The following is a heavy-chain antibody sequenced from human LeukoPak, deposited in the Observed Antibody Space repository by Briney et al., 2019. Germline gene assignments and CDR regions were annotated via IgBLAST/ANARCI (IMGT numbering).Heavy chain of an antibody. V-gene: IGHV4-39*01. CDR3: ARHSGLRSPFDP. Sequence: PSETLSLTCTVSGGSISTTNYYWGWIRQPPGRDLEWIGSIYSSGNTYYNPSLESRVTISVDTSKNQLSLKLTSATAADTSVYYCARHSGLRSPFDPWGQGTLVTVSS. J-gene: IGHJ5*02. CDR1: GGSISTTNYY. D-gene: IGHD3-3*01. CDR2: IYSSGNT.